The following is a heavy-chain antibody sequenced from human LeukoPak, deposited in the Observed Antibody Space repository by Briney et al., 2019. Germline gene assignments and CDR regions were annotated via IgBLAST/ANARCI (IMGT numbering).Heavy chain of an antibody. D-gene: IGHD3-10*01. CDR1: GFTFSSYA. J-gene: IGHJ4*02. Sequence: GGSLRLSCAASGFTFSSYAMHWVRQAPGKGLEWVAVISYDGSNKYYGDSVKGRFTISRDNSKNTLYLQMNSLRAEDTAVYYCARESYGSGTLGYWGQGTLVTVSS. CDR3: ARESYGSGTLGY. CDR2: ISYDGSNK. V-gene: IGHV3-30-3*01.